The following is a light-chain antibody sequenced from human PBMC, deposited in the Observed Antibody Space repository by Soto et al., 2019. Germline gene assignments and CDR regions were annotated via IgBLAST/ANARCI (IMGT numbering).Light chain of an antibody. CDR3: GSYTGSIYV. Sequence: QSVLTQPASVSGSPGQSITISCTGTSSDVGGYKFVSWYQQHPGKAPKLMIYEVSNRPSGVSSRFSGSKSGNTASLTISGLQAEDEADYYCGSYTGSIYVLGTGTKVTV. J-gene: IGLJ1*01. V-gene: IGLV2-14*01. CDR1: SSDVGGYKF. CDR2: EVS.